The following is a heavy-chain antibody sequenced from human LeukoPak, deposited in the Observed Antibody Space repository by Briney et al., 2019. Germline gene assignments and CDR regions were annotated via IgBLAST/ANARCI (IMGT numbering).Heavy chain of an antibody. CDR1: GSSIYSDYF. J-gene: IGHJ3*01. CDR2: IHHSGTI. D-gene: IGHD1-26*01. V-gene: IGHV4-38-2*01. Sequence: SETLSLTCAVSGSSIYSDYFWAWIRQPPGQGLEWIGSIHHSGTIYYNPSLRSRVTISVGTSENHFSLNLNPVTAADTALYYCARHSRVIVGAICAYDFWGQGTKVTVSS. CDR3: ARHSRVIVGAICAYDF.